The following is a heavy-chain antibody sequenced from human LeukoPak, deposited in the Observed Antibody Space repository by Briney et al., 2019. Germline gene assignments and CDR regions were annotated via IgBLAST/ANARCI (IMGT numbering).Heavy chain of an antibody. J-gene: IGHJ4*02. CDR3: ARPWGGGGGRETRVRELDY. Sequence: SVKVSCKASGGTFSSYAISWVRQAPGQGLEWMGRIIPILGIANYAQKFQGRVTITADKSTSTAYMELSSLRSEDTAVYYCARPWGGGGGRETRVRELDYGGKGPLVTVP. V-gene: IGHV1-69*04. CDR2: IIPILGIA. CDR1: GGTFSSYA. D-gene: IGHD3-10*01.